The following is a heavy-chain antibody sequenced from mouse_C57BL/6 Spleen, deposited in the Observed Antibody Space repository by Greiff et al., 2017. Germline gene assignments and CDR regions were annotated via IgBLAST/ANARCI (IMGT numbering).Heavy chain of an antibody. CDR3: ARATTVVATWYFDY. D-gene: IGHD1-1*01. J-gene: IGHJ2*01. Sequence: QVHVKQSGPELVKPGASVKISCKASGYSFTSYYIHWVKQRPGQGLEWIGWIYPGSGNTKYNEKFKGKATLTADTSPSTAYMQLSSLTSEDSAVYYCARATTVVATWYFDYWGQGTTLTVSS. CDR2: IYPGSGNT. V-gene: IGHV1-66*01. CDR1: GYSFTSYY.